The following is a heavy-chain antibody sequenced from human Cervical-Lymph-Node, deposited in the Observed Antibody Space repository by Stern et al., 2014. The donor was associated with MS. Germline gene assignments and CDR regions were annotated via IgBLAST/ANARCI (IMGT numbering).Heavy chain of an antibody. CDR3: ARASLTSGYYYSHLAY. CDR1: GGTFSNYA. Sequence: VQLVQSGAEVKKPGSSVKVSCKASGGTFSNYATSWVRQVPVQGLEWVGGIIPIFDIVHYAQKFQGRVTIAADESTSTAYMEVNSLTHEDTAVYYCARASLTSGYYYSHLAYWGQGTLVTVSS. J-gene: IGHJ4*02. D-gene: IGHD3-22*01. CDR2: IIPIFDIV. V-gene: IGHV1-69*01.